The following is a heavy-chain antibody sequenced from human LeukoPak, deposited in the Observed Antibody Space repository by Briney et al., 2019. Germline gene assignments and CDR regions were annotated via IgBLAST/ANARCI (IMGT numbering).Heavy chain of an antibody. D-gene: IGHD1-7*01. CDR1: GYTFTGYY. V-gene: IGHV1-2*02. J-gene: IGHJ4*02. CDR3: AKDIHWNYPHYFDY. CDR2: VNPNSGDT. Sequence: ASVKVSCKASGYTFTGYYLHWVRQAPGQGLEWMGCVNPNSGDTNYAQKFQGSVTMTRDTSISTVYMELSRLRSDDTAVYYCAKDIHWNYPHYFDYWGQGTLVTVSS.